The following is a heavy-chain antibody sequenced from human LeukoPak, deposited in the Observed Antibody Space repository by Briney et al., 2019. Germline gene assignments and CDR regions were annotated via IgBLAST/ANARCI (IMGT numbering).Heavy chain of an antibody. CDR3: AKDGNGGNLGY. D-gene: IGHD4-23*01. CDR1: GFTFSSDG. V-gene: IGHV3-30*18. CDR2: ISYDGSNK. Sequence: PGGSLRLSCAASGFTFSSDGMHWVRQAPGKGLEWVAVISYDGSNKYYADSVKGRFTISRDNSKNTLYLQMNSLRAEDTAVYYCAKDGNGGNLGYWGQGTLVTVSS. J-gene: IGHJ4*02.